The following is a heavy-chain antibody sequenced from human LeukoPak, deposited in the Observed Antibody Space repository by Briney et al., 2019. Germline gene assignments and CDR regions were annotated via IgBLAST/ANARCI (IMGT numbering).Heavy chain of an antibody. J-gene: IGHJ4*02. D-gene: IGHD4-4*01. Sequence: GGSLRLSCAASGFTFSSYSMNWVRQAPGKGLEWVSYISSSSSTIYYADSVKGRFTISRDNAKNSLYLQMNSLRAEDTAVYYCAKSNTLFDYWGQGTLVTVSS. V-gene: IGHV3-48*01. CDR2: ISSSSSTI. CDR3: AKSNTLFDY. CDR1: GFTFSSYS.